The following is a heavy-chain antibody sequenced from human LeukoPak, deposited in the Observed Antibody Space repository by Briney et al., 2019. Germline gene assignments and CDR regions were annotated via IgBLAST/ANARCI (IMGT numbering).Heavy chain of an antibody. J-gene: IGHJ6*02. D-gene: IGHD5/OR15-5a*01. CDR3: AKNSFYGTHNFYYYYGMDV. CDR2: IIPILGIA. CDR1: GGTFSSYA. V-gene: IGHV1-69*04. Sequence: SVKVSCKASGGTFSSYAISWVRQAPGQGLEWMGRIIPILGIANYAQKFQGRVTITADKSTSTAYMELSSLRSEDTAVYYCAKNSFYGTHNFYYYYGMDVWGQGTTVTVSS.